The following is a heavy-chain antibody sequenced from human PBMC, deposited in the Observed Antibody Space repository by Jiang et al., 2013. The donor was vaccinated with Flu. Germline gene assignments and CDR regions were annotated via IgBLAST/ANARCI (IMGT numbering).Heavy chain of an antibody. J-gene: IGHJ1*01. CDR2: VAHDGSXK. V-gene: IGHV3-30*19. CDR1: GFTFNDYG. CDR3: AKDGPQYWFGEGQH. D-gene: IGHD3-10*01. Sequence: RSLRLSCAASGFTFNDYGLHWVRQAPGKALAWVALVAHDGSXKSYADAVKGRFTISRDDSTNTLYLQMNNLRPEDTAIYFCAKDGPQYWFGEGQHWGQGTLVTVSS.